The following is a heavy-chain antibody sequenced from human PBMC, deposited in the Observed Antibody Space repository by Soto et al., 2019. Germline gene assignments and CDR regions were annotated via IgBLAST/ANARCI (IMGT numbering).Heavy chain of an antibody. CDR2: IYTGGGT. Sequence: EVQLAESGGGLVQPGGSLRLSCAPSGFTVSSNDMSWVRQAPGKGLEWVSVIYTGGGTYYADSVKGRFTISRDNSKNTLYLQMNSLRDEDTAVYYCVRSFFCSGGSCYSISSHWGQGTLVTVSS. V-gene: IGHV3-66*01. D-gene: IGHD2-15*01. CDR1: GFTVSSND. CDR3: VRSFFCSGGSCYSISSH. J-gene: IGHJ4*02.